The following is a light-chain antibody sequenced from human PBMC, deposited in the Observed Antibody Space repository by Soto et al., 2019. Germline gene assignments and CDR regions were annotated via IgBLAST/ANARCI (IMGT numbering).Light chain of an antibody. CDR3: QQRSNWPPALT. CDR2: DAS. V-gene: IGKV3-11*01. CDR1: QSVRTY. Sequence: EIVLTQSPVTLSLSPGERATLSCRASQSVRTYLAWYQVKPGQAPRLLIYDASRRASGVPARFSGSGSGTDFTLTISSLEPEDFAVYYCQQRSNWPPALTFGGGTKVEIK. J-gene: IGKJ4*01.